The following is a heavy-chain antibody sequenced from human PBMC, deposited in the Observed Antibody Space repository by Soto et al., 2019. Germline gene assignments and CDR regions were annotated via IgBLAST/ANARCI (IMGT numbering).Heavy chain of an antibody. CDR1: GFTFSSYA. CDR3: AKDFSSSWYKATPAYPAY. Sequence: EVQLLESGGGLVQPGGSLRLSCAASGFTFSSYAMSWVRQAPGKGLEWVSAISGSGGSTYYADSVKGRFTISRDNSKNTLYLQMNSLRAEDTAVYYCAKDFSSSWYKATPAYPAYWGQGTRVTVSS. D-gene: IGHD6-13*01. V-gene: IGHV3-23*01. J-gene: IGHJ4*02. CDR2: ISGSGGST.